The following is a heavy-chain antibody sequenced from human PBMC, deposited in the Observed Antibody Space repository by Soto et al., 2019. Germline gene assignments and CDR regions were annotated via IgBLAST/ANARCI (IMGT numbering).Heavy chain of an antibody. V-gene: IGHV4-31*03. Sequence: SETLSLTCTVSGGSISSGGYYWSWIRQHPGKGLEWIGYIYYSGSTYYNPSLKSRVTISVDTSKNQFSLKLSSVTAADTAVYYCARLYYYDSSGWPFGYWGQGTPVTVSS. CDR3: ARLYYYDSSGWPFGY. D-gene: IGHD3-22*01. CDR2: IYYSGST. CDR1: GGSISSGGYY. J-gene: IGHJ4*02.